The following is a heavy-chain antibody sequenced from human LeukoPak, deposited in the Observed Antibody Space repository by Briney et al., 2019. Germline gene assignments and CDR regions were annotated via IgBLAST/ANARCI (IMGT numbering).Heavy chain of an antibody. J-gene: IGHJ4*02. Sequence: GGSLRLSCATSGFTFSSNWMSWVRHAPGRGLEWVANIKPDGSAEYYAASVKGRFTVSRDNAKNSLYLQMNSLRAEDTAVYYCARGRYFYDGRGTLFDYWGQGTLVTVSS. CDR2: IKPDGSAE. V-gene: IGHV3-7*03. CDR3: ARGRYFYDGRGTLFDY. D-gene: IGHD3-22*01. CDR1: GFTFSSNW.